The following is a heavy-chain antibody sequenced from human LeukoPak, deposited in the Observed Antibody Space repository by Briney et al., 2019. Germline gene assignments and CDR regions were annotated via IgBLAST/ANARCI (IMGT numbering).Heavy chain of an antibody. D-gene: IGHD6-13*01. CDR2: INTDGGRT. CDR1: GCIFSGYW. CDR3: ARESGYTYGA. Sequence: GGSLRLSCAASGCIFSGYWMYWLRHAPGKGVVWVSLINTDGGRTAYADSVKRRFTISRDNAKNTQYLQMNSLRAEDTAVYYCARESGYTYGAWGQGTLVTVSS. V-gene: IGHV3-74*01. J-gene: IGHJ4*02.